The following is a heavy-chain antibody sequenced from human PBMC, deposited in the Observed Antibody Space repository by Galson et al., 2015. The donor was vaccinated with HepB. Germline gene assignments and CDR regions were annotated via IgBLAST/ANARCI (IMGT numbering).Heavy chain of an antibody. V-gene: IGHV1-2*02. CDR1: GYTFTGYY. J-gene: IGHJ4*02. D-gene: IGHD3-3*01. CDR2: INPNSGGT. Sequence: SVKVSCKASGYTFTGYYLHWVRQAPGQGLEWTGWINPNSGGTNYAQKFQGRVTMTRDTSISTAYMELSRLRSDDTAVYYCARDRIYLAYDFWSGAPIDYWGQGTLVTVSS. CDR3: ARDRIYLAYDFWSGAPIDY.